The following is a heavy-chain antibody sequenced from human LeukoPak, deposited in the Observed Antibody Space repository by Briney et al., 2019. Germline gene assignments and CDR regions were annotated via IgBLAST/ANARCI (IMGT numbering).Heavy chain of an antibody. CDR3: ARRLSSIRFDP. CDR1: GGTFSSYA. V-gene: IGHV1-69*05. CDR2: VIPIFGTA. D-gene: IGHD6-6*01. J-gene: IGHJ5*02. Sequence: ASVKVSCKASGGTFSSYAISWVRQAPGQGLDWMGGVIPIFGTANYAQKFQGRVTITTDESTSTAYMELSSLRSEDTAVYYCARRLSSIRFDPWGQGTLVTVSS.